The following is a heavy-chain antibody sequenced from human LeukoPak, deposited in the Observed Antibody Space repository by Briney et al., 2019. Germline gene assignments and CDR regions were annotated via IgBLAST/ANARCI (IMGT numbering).Heavy chain of an antibody. CDR3: ARGDYVWGNYRALDY. CDR2: IYSGGST. CDR1: GFIVSNNY. V-gene: IGHV3-53*01. J-gene: IGHJ4*02. Sequence: GGSLRLSCAASGFIVSNNYMSWVRPAPGKGLEWVSVIYSGGSTYYADSVKGRFTISRDNSKNTLFLQMYSLRAEDTAVYYCARGDYVWGNYRALDYWGQGTLVTVSS. D-gene: IGHD3-16*02.